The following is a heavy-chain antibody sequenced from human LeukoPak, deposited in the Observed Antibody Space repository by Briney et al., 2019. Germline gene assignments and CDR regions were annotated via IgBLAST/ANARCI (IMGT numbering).Heavy chain of an antibody. J-gene: IGHJ6*03. Sequence: SVKVSCKSSGGSFSNYAISWVRQAPGQGLEWMGRIIPIRNLTKYAQNFQGRVTITADRSTYTAYMELSSLRSEDTAVYYCASLVGATGYYYYYMDVWGKGTTVTVSS. D-gene: IGHD1-26*01. CDR1: GGSFSNYA. V-gene: IGHV1-69*04. CDR3: ASLVGATGYYYYYMDV. CDR2: IIPIRNLT.